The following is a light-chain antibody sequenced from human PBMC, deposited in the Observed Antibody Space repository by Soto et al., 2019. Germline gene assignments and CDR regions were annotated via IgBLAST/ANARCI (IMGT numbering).Light chain of an antibody. CDR3: QAWDNTTAI. CDR1: KLDKKY. J-gene: IGLJ2*01. CDR2: QDI. V-gene: IGLV3-1*01. Sequence: SYELTQAPSVSVSPGQTASITCSGDKLDKKYVSWYQQKPGQSPVLVIYQDIKRPSGIPERVSGSNSGNTATLTISGTQAMDEADYYCQAWDNTTAIFGGGTKVTVL.